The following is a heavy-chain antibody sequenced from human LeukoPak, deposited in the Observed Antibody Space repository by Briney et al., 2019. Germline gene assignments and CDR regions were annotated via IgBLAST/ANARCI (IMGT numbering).Heavy chain of an antibody. CDR3: ARVPKLGWYFDY. V-gene: IGHV4-31*03. D-gene: IGHD2-15*01. J-gene: IGHJ4*02. CDR2: IYYSGST. CDR1: DGSISSGGYY. Sequence: SQTLSLTCTVSDGSISSGGYYWSWIRQHPGKGLEWIGYIYYSGSTYYNPSLKSRVTISVDTSKNQFSLKLSSVTAADTAVYYCARVPKLGWYFDYWGQGTLVTVSS.